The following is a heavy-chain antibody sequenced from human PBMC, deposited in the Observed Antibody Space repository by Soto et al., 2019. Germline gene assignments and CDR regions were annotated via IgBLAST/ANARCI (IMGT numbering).Heavy chain of an antibody. CDR3: ARPRGSGSYLGYYYYGMDV. Sequence: GGSLGLSCAASGFTFSSYAMSWVRQAPGKGLEWVSAISGSGGSTYYADSVRGRFTISRDNSKNTLYLQMNSLRAEDTAVYYCARPRGSGSYLGYYYYGMDVWGQGTTVTVSS. CDR2: ISGSGGST. V-gene: IGHV3-23*01. J-gene: IGHJ6*02. D-gene: IGHD3-10*01. CDR1: GFTFSSYA.